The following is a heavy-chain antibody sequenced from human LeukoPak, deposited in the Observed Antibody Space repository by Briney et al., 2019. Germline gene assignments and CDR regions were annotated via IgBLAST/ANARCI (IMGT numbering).Heavy chain of an antibody. Sequence: PGGSLRLSCAASGFTFSSYGMSWVRQAPGKGLEWVSAISGSGGSTYYADSVKGRFTISRDNSKNTLYLQMNSLRAEDTAVYYCAKAQHGIAAADPERYYYYYMDVWGKGTTVTISS. J-gene: IGHJ6*03. D-gene: IGHD6-13*01. V-gene: IGHV3-23*01. CDR2: ISGSGGST. CDR1: GFTFSSYG. CDR3: AKAQHGIAAADPERYYYYYMDV.